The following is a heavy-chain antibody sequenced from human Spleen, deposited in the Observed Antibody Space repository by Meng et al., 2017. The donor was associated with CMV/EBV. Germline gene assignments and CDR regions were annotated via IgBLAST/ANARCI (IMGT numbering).Heavy chain of an antibody. V-gene: IGHV5-51*01. D-gene: IGHD6-6*01. Sequence: GESLKISCKGSGYSFTSYWIGWVRQMPGKGLEWMGIIYPGDSDTRYSPSFQGQVTISADKSISTAYLQWSSLKASDTAMYYCARHPTVSSSSLTRYFDYWGQGTLVTVSS. CDR3: ARHPTVSSSSLTRYFDY. CDR2: IYPGDSDT. J-gene: IGHJ4*02. CDR1: GYSFTSYW.